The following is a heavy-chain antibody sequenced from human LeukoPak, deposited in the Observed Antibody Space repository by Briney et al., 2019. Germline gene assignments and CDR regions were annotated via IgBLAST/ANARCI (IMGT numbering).Heavy chain of an antibody. CDR2: IYPGDSDT. V-gene: IGHV5-51*01. CDR3: ARLLIAAAGTVYAFDI. D-gene: IGHD6-13*01. Sequence: GESLKISCRGSGYSFTSYWIGWVRQMPGKGLEWMGIIYPGDSDTRYSPSFQGQVTISADKSISTAYLQWSSLKASDTAMYYCARLLIAAAGTVYAFDIWGQGTMVTVSS. J-gene: IGHJ3*02. CDR1: GYSFTSYW.